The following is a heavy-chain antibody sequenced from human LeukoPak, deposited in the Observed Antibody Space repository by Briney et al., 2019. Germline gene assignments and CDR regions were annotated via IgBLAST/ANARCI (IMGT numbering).Heavy chain of an antibody. Sequence: GGSLRLSCAASGFTFSRHGMNWVRQAPGKGLEWVSGISPNGVITYYADSVKGRFTISRDNSKGTVYLQMNSLRAEDTAVYYCARASEDFWSGYYTGAFDYWGQGTLVTVSS. CDR3: ARASEDFWSGYYTGAFDY. J-gene: IGHJ4*02. V-gene: IGHV3-23*01. D-gene: IGHD3-3*01. CDR2: ISPNGVIT. CDR1: GFTFSRHG.